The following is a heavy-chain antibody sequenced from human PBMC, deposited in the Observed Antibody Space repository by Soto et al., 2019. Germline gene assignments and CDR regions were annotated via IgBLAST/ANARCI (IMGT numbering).Heavy chain of an antibody. Sequence: QVQVVQSGAEVKKPESSVKVSCKPSGGTFNTYTVNWVRLAPGHGLEWMGRFIPILDMANYAQKFQDRVTITADRSTFTAYVELNSLTSYDTAVYYCSITYCRDNSCPRYFDFWGPGTRVTVSS. CDR3: SITYCRDNSCPRYFDF. CDR2: FIPILDMA. CDR1: GGTFNTYT. V-gene: IGHV1-69*02. D-gene: IGHD2-21*01. J-gene: IGHJ4*02.